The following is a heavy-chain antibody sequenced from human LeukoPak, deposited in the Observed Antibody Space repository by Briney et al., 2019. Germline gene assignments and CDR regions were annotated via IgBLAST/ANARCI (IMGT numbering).Heavy chain of an antibody. CDR3: AREGTYGWYNWFDP. V-gene: IGHV4-59*13. Sequence: PSQTLSLTCTVSGGSISSYYWSWIRQPPGKVLEWIGYMFRTGSTNYNPSLKSRVTITPDTSKNQFSLRLTSVTAADTAVYYCAREGTYGWYNWFDPWGQGTLVTVSS. CDR2: MFRTGST. CDR1: GGSISSYY. J-gene: IGHJ5*02. D-gene: IGHD6-19*01.